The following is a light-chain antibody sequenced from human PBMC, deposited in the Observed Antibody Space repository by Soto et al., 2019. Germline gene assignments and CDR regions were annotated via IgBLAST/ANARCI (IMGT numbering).Light chain of an antibody. CDR1: QSVSSY. Sequence: EIVLTQSPAAVSLSPGGRVTLSCRASQSVSSYLAWYQQKPGQAPRLLIYDASNRATGIPARFSGSGSGTDFTLTISSLEPEDFAVYYCQQRSNWPWTLGQGTKVDIK. J-gene: IGKJ1*01. CDR2: DAS. V-gene: IGKV3-11*01. CDR3: QQRSNWPWT.